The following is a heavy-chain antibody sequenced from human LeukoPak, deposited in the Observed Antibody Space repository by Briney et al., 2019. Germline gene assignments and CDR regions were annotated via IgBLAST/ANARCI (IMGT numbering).Heavy chain of an antibody. D-gene: IGHD3-22*01. CDR2: IIPIFGTA. CDR3: ARDRRDYYYDSSGYYSDAFDI. J-gene: IGHJ3*02. Sequence: ASVKVSCKASGGTFSSYAISWVRQAPGQGLEWMGGIIPIFGTANYAQKFQGRVTITADESTSTAYMELSSLRSEDTAVYYCARDRRDYYYDSSGYYSDAFDIWGQGTMVTVSS. V-gene: IGHV1-69*13. CDR1: GGTFSSYA.